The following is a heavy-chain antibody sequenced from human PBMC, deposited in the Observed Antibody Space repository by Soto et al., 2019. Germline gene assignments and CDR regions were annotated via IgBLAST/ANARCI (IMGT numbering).Heavy chain of an antibody. V-gene: IGHV3-30*18. J-gene: IGHJ1*01. CDR2: ISYDGSNN. CDR1: GFTFSSYG. D-gene: IGHD2-2*01. Sequence: QVHLVESGGGVVQPGRSLRLSCAASGFTFSSYGMHWVRQAPDKGLEWVAVISYDGSNNYYADSVKGRFTISRDNSKNTPFLQMNSLGAEDTALYYWAKEHPLLWLHWGQGPLVTVSS. CDR3: AKEHPLLWLH.